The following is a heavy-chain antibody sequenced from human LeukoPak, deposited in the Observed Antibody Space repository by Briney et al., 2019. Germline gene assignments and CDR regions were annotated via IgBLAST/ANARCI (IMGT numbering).Heavy chain of an antibody. CDR1: GGSVSSGSYY. CDR2: IYYSGST. Sequence: PSETLSLTCTVSGGSVSSGSYYWSWIRQPPGKGLEWIGYIYYSGSTNYNPSLKSRVTISVDTSKNQFSLKLSSVTAADTAVYYCARAGDVYYFDYWGQGTLVTVSS. V-gene: IGHV4-61*01. CDR3: ARAGDVYYFDY. J-gene: IGHJ4*02.